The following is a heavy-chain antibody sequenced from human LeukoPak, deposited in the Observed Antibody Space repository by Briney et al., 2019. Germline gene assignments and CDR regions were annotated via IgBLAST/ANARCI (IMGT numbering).Heavy chain of an antibody. CDR2: ITTNGGSA. Sequence: GGSLRLSCAASGVTFNSYDMSWVRQAPGKGLEWVSGITTNGGSAHYADSVKGRFIISRDNYKNTLYLQLNSVRAEDTATYYCATGLATLYCAGGRCHAYWGQGTLVTVSS. J-gene: IGHJ4*02. D-gene: IGHD2-15*01. CDR1: GVTFNSYD. CDR3: ATGLATLYCAGGRCHAY. V-gene: IGHV3-23*01.